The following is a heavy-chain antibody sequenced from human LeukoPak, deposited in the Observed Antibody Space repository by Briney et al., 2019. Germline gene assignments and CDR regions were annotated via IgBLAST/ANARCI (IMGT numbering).Heavy chain of an antibody. CDR2: GRT. Sequence: GRTYYTPSLNSLVTISVDTSKNQFSLKLSSVTAADTAVYYCARREGYYDFWSGYSEYYFDYWGQGTLVTVSS. CDR3: ARREGYYDFWSGYSEYYFDY. D-gene: IGHD3-3*01. J-gene: IGHJ4*02. V-gene: IGHV4-39*01.